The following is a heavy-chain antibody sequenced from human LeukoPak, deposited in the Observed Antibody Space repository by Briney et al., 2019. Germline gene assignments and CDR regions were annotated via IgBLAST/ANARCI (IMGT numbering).Heavy chain of an antibody. V-gene: IGHV4-30-4*08. J-gene: IGHJ4*02. CDR2: IYYSGST. CDR3: ARAGPSWDFDY. CDR1: GGSISSGDYY. D-gene: IGHD7-27*01. Sequence: SQTLSLTCTVSGGSISSGDYYWRWIRQPPGKGLEWIGYIYYSGSTYYNPSLKSRVTISVDTSKNQFSLKLSSVTAADTAVYYCARAGPSWDFDYWGQGTLVTVSS.